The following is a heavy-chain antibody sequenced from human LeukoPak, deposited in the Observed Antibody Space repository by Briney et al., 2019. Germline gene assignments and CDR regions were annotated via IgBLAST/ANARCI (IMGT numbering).Heavy chain of an antibody. J-gene: IGHJ4*03. CDR1: GGSIRSHY. Sequence: PSETLSLTCTVSGGSIRSHYWSWIRQPPGTGLEWIGYIYYSGSNNYNPSLKSRVTISVDTSKNQFSLKLSSVTAADTAVYYCARDRGDYDSSGYYGYFDYWGQGALVTVSS. CDR3: ARDRGDYDSSGYYGYFDY. V-gene: IGHV4-59*11. CDR2: IYYSGSN. D-gene: IGHD3-22*01.